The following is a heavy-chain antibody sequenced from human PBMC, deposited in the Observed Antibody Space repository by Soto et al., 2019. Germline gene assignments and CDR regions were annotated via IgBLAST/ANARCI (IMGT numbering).Heavy chain of an antibody. Sequence: QLQLQESGPGLVKPSETLSLTCTVSGGSIRSSSYYWGWIRQPPGKGLEWIGGISYSGSTYYNPSHKSRVTISVDTSKNQFSLKRTSVTAADTAVYYGARHVSGFATRGFDPWGQGTLVTVSS. D-gene: IGHD3-10*01. CDR3: ARHVSGFATRGFDP. V-gene: IGHV4-39*01. J-gene: IGHJ5*02. CDR1: GGSIRSSSYY. CDR2: ISYSGST.